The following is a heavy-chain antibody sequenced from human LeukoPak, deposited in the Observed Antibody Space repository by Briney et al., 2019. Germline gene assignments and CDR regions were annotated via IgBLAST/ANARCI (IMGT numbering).Heavy chain of an antibody. D-gene: IGHD2-15*01. CDR3: ARGARAATGYYYYYMDV. V-gene: IGHV3-53*01. CDR2: IYTGGST. CDR1: GLTVSSNH. Sequence: GRSLRLSCAASGLTVSSNHMSWVRQAPGKGLEWVLVIYTGGSTDYADSVKGRFTISRDNSKNTLYLQMNSLRAEDTAVYYCARGARAATGYYYYYMDVWGKGTTVTVSS. J-gene: IGHJ6*03.